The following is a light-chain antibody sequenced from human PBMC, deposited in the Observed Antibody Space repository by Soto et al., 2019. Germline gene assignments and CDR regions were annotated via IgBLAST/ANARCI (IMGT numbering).Light chain of an antibody. Sequence: AIRMTQSPSSLSASTGDRVTITCRASQGISSYLAWYQQKPGKAPKLLIYAASTLQSGGPSRFSGSGCGTDFTLTISCLQSEDFATYYCQQYYSYPRTFGQGTKVESK. CDR3: QQYYSYPRT. CDR1: QGISSY. J-gene: IGKJ1*01. CDR2: AAS. V-gene: IGKV1-8*01.